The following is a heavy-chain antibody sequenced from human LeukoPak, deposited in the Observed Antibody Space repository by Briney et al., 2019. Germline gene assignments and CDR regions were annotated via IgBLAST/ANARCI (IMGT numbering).Heavy chain of an antibody. Sequence: SETLSLTCTVSGGSISSYYWSWIRQPPGKGLEWIGYIYYSGSTNYNPSLKSRVTISVDTSKNQFSLKLSSVTAADTAVYYCARMGQLGLFDYWGQGTLVTVSS. V-gene: IGHV4-59*01. CDR2: IYYSGST. CDR3: ARMGQLGLFDY. CDR1: GGSISSYY. J-gene: IGHJ4*02. D-gene: IGHD6-13*01.